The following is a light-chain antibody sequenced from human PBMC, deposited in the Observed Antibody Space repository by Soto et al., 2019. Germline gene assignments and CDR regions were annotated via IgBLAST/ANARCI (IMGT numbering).Light chain of an antibody. Sequence: EILLTQSPGTLSLSPGERATLSCRASQSVSGSDLAWYQQKPGQAPRLLISGVPNRATGTPDRFSGSGSGTDFTLTISSLEPEDFAVFYCHQYGISPPTFGPGTKV. J-gene: IGKJ1*01. CDR1: QSVSGSD. CDR2: GVP. V-gene: IGKV3-20*01. CDR3: HQYGISPPT.